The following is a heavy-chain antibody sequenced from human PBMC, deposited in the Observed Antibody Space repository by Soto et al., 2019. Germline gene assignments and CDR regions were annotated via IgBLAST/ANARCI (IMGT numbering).Heavy chain of an antibody. Sequence: QVQLVESGGGVVQPGRSLRLSCAASGFTFSSYDMHWVRQAPGKGLDWVAVIWYDGSNKDYADSVKGRFTISRDNSKNTLYLQMNSLRGEDTAVYYCARGDGVKSGTFDFWGQGTMVTVSS. J-gene: IGHJ3*01. CDR3: ARGDGVKSGTFDF. D-gene: IGHD4-17*01. CDR2: IWYDGSNK. V-gene: IGHV3-33*01. CDR1: GFTFSSYD.